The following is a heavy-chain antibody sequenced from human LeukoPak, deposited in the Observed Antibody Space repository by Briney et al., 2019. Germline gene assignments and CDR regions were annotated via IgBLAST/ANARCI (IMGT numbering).Heavy chain of an antibody. Sequence: SETLSLTCTVSGGSISSYYWSWIRQPPGKGLEWIGYIYYSGSTSYNPSLKSRVTISVDTSKNQFSLKLSSVTAADTAVYYCARGRADILTGYYVSHDWYFDLWGRGTLVTVSS. CDR1: GGSISSYY. CDR2: IYYSGST. CDR3: ARGRADILTGYYVSHDWYFDL. V-gene: IGHV4-59*01. J-gene: IGHJ2*01. D-gene: IGHD3-9*01.